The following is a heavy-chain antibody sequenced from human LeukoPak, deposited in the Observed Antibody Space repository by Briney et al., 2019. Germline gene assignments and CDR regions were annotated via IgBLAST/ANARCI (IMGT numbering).Heavy chain of an antibody. CDR1: GGSISSYY. Sequence: SETLSLTCTVSGGSISSYYWCWIRQPPGKGLEWIGYIYYSGSTNYNPSLKSRVTISVDTSKNQFSLKLSSVTAADTAVYYCASSNYYYGMDVWGQGTTVTVSS. CDR3: ASSNYYYGMDV. V-gene: IGHV4-59*08. J-gene: IGHJ6*02. CDR2: IYYSGST. D-gene: IGHD4-11*01.